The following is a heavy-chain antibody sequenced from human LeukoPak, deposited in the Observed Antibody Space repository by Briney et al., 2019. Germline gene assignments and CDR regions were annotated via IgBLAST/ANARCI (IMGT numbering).Heavy chain of an antibody. CDR3: ARGWNADVLLWFGESPMDY. V-gene: IGHV4-39*07. Sequence: PSETLSLTCTVSGGSISSSTYYWGWIRQTPGKGLEWIGSIYYSGSTYYNPSLKSRVTISVDTSKNQFSLKLSSVTAADTAVYYCARGWNADVLLWFGESPMDYWGQGTLVTVSS. D-gene: IGHD3-10*01. J-gene: IGHJ4*02. CDR1: GGSISSSTYY. CDR2: IYYSGST.